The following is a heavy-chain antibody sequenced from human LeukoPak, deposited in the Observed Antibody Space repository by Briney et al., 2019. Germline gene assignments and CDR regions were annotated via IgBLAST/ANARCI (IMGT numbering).Heavy chain of an antibody. V-gene: IGHV3-49*04. CDR2: IRSKSYSGTT. CDR1: GFAFGDFA. Sequence: GGSLRLSCTASGFAFGDFAMSWVRQAPGKGLEWVAFIRSKSYSGTTEHAASVKGRLTISRDDSKSIAYLQMNSLNTDDTAVYYCTRVIRLSGGRYYFDYWGQGTLVTVSS. D-gene: IGHD3-9*01. CDR3: TRVIRLSGGRYYFDY. J-gene: IGHJ4*02.